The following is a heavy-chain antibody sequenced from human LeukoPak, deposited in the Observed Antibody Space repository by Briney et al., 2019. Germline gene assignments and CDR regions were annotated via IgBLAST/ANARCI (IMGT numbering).Heavy chain of an antibody. D-gene: IGHD2-15*01. CDR1: GFTFSSYW. J-gene: IGHJ6*02. CDR3: AKGYSEYYYYYGMDV. CDR2: IKQDGSVK. Sequence: GGSLRLSCAASGFTFSSYWMSWVRQAPGKGLEWVANIKQDGSVKYYADSVKGRFTISRDNSKNTLYLQMNSLRADDTAVYYCAKGYSEYYYYYGMDVWGQGTTVTVSS. V-gene: IGHV3-7*01.